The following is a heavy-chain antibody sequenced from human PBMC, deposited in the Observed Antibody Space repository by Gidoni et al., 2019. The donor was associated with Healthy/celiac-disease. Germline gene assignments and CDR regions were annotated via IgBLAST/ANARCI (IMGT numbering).Heavy chain of an antibody. D-gene: IGHD2-2*01. Sequence: QVQLQESGPGLVKPSETLSLTCTVSGGSISSYYWSWIRQPPGKGLEWIGYIYYSGSTNYNPSLKSRVTISVDTSKNQFSLKLSSVTAADTAVYYCARDNPPSNFFDYWGQGTLVTVSS. V-gene: IGHV4-59*01. CDR1: GGSISSYY. J-gene: IGHJ4*02. CDR3: ARDNPPSNFFDY. CDR2: IYYSGST.